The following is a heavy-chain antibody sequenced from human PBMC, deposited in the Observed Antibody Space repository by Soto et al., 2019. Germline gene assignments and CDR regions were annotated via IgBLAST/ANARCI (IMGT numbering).Heavy chain of an antibody. Sequence: SETLSLTCAVYGGSFSGYYWSWIRQPPGKGLEWIGEINHSGSTNYNPSLKSRVTISVDTSKNQFSLKLSSVTAADTAVYYCAVNGWDDAFDIWGQGTMVTVSS. J-gene: IGHJ3*02. V-gene: IGHV4-34*01. D-gene: IGHD6-19*01. CDR1: GGSFSGYY. CDR2: INHSGST. CDR3: AVNGWDDAFDI.